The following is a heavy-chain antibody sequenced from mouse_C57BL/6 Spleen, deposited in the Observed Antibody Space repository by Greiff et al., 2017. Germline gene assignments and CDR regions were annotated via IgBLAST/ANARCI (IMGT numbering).Heavy chain of an antibody. V-gene: IGHV1-81*01. CDR3: ARFYCYDENYAMDY. Sequence: QVQLQQSGAELARPGASVKLSCKASGYTFTSYGISWVKQRTGQGLEWIGEIYPRSGNTYYNEKFKGKATLTADKSSSTAYMELRSLTSEDSSVYFCARFYCYDENYAMDYWGQGTSVTVSS. D-gene: IGHD2-12*01. CDR2: IYPRSGNT. J-gene: IGHJ4*01. CDR1: GYTFTSYG.